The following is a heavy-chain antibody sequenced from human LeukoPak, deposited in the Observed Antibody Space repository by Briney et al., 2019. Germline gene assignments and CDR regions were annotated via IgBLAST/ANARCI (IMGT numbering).Heavy chain of an antibody. CDR1: GFTFSSYG. CDR2: ISYDGSNK. J-gene: IGHJ4*02. Sequence: GGSPRLSCAASGFTFSSYGMHWVRQAPGKGLEWVAVISYDGSNKYYADSVKGRFTISRDNSKNTLYLQMNSLRAEDTAVYYCAKDRGTPNEYYFDYWGQGTLVTVSS. V-gene: IGHV3-30*18. D-gene: IGHD1-1*01. CDR3: AKDRGTPNEYYFDY.